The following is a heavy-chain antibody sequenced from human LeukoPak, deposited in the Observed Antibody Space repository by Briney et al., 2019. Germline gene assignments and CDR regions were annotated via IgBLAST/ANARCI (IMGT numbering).Heavy chain of an antibody. CDR1: GFTFSSYG. CDR3: AREIDSGYDSGLNH. V-gene: IGHV3-33*01. J-gene: IGHJ5*02. CDR2: IWYDGSNK. Sequence: GGSLRLSCAASGFTFSSYGMHWVRQAPGKGLEWVAVIWYDGSNKYYADSVKGRFTISRDNSKNTLYLQMNSLRAEDTAVYYCAREIDSGYDSGLNHWGQGTLVTVSS. D-gene: IGHD5-12*01.